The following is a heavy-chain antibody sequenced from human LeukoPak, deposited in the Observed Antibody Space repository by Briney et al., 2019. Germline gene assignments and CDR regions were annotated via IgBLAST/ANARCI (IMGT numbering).Heavy chain of an antibody. CDR3: AREAYSSGYPHVFWFDP. Sequence: SETLSLTCTVSGGSISSGGYYWSWIRQHPGKGLEWIGYIYYSGSTYYNPSLKSRVTISVDTSKNQFSLKLSSVTAADTAVYYCAREAYSSGYPHVFWFDPWGQGTLVTVSS. D-gene: IGHD3-22*01. V-gene: IGHV4-31*03. CDR1: GGSISSGGYY. CDR2: IYYSGST. J-gene: IGHJ5*02.